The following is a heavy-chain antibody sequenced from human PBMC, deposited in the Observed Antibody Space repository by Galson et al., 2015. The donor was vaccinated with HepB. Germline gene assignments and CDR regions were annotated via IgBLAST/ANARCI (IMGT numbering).Heavy chain of an antibody. J-gene: IGHJ6*02. CDR2: IKSKTDGGTT. CDR3: TTDLPWELPLYYYYGMDV. V-gene: IGHV3-15*01. CDR1: GFTFSSAW. D-gene: IGHD1-26*01. Sequence: SLRLSCAASGFTFSSAWMSWVRQAPGKGLEWVGRIKSKTDGGTTDYAAPVKGRFTISRDDSKNTLYLQMNSLKTEDTAVYYCTTDLPWELPLYYYYGMDVWGQGTTVTVSS.